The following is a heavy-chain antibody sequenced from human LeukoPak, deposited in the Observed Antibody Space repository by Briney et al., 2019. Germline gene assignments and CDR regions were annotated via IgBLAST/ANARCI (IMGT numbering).Heavy chain of an antibody. CDR3: ARGREMATMENWYFDL. J-gene: IGHJ2*01. V-gene: IGHV3-11*01. CDR2: ISSSGSTI. CDR1: GFTFSDYY. Sequence: GGSLRLSCAASGFTFSDYYMSWIRQAPGKGLEWVSYISSSGSTIYYADSVKGRFTISRDNAKNSLYLQMNSLRAEDTAVYYCARGREMATMENWYFDLWGRGTLVTVSS. D-gene: IGHD5-24*01.